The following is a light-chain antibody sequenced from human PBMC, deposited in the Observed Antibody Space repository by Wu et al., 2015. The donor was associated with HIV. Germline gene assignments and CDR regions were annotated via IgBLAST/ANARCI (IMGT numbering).Light chain of an antibody. CDR1: QSVSSN. CDR2: GAS. V-gene: IGKV3-20*01. CDR3: QHYGSSSYT. Sequence: EIVMTQSPATLSVSPGERATLSCRASQSVSSNLAWYQQKPGQAPRLLIYGASTRATGFPDRFSGSGSGTDFTLTISRLEPEDFAVYYCQHYGSSSYTFGQGTKLEIK. J-gene: IGKJ2*01.